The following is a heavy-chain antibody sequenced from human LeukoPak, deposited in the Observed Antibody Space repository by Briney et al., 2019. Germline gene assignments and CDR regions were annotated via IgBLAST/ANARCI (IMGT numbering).Heavy chain of an antibody. Sequence: PSETLSLTCAVYGGSFSGYYWSWIRQPPGKGLEWIGEINHSGSTNYNPSLKSRVTISVDTSKNQFSLKLSSVTAADAAVYYCARKILWFGWLWFDPWGQGTLVTVSS. CDR1: GGSFSGYY. J-gene: IGHJ5*02. CDR2: INHSGST. D-gene: IGHD3-10*01. CDR3: ARKILWFGWLWFDP. V-gene: IGHV4-34*01.